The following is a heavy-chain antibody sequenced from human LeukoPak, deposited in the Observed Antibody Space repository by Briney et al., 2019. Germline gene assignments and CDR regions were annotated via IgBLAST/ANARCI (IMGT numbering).Heavy chain of an antibody. CDR3: ARDLSSSSYYGMDV. CDR2: ISYDGSNK. J-gene: IGHJ6*02. CDR1: GFTFSSYA. Sequence: GRSLRLSCAASGFTFSSYAMHWVRQAPGKGLEWEAVISYDGSNKYYADPVKGRFTISRDNSKNTLYLQMNSLRAEDTAVYYCARDLSSSSYYGMDVWGQGTTVTVSS. D-gene: IGHD6-6*01. V-gene: IGHV3-30-3*01.